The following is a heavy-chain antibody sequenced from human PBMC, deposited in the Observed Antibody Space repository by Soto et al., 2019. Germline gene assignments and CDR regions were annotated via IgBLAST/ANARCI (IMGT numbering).Heavy chain of an antibody. CDR3: AKTNYDILIPPRSEAFDI. CDR2: ISGSGGST. CDR1: GFTLSSYA. D-gene: IGHD3-9*01. J-gene: IGHJ3*02. V-gene: IGHV3-23*01. Sequence: VGSLRLSCAAPGFTLSSYAMSWVRQAPGNGLEWVSAISGSGGSTYYADSVKGRFTISRDNSKNTLYLQMNSLRAEDTAVYYCAKTNYDILIPPRSEAFDIWGQGTMVTVSS.